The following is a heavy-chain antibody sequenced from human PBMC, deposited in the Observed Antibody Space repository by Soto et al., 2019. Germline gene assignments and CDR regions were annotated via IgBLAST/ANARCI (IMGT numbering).Heavy chain of an antibody. J-gene: IGHJ6*02. Sequence: VRQAPGKGLEWVAVIPYDGSNKYYADSVKGRFTISRDNSKNTLYLQMNSLRAEDTAVYYCAKDGKAWHYGSGSYFYRYGMDVWGQGTTVTVSS. D-gene: IGHD3-10*01. V-gene: IGHV3-30*18. CDR2: IPYDGSNK. CDR3: AKDGKAWHYGSGSYFYRYGMDV.